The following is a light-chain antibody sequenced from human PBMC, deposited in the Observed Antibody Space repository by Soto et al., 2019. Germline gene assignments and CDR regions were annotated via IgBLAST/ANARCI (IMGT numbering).Light chain of an antibody. CDR1: QGISSY. Sequence: IQLTQSPSSLSASVGDRVTITCRASQGISSYLAWYQQKPGKAPKILIYAASTLQSGVPSRFSGSGSGTDCTITISGLQNEDGARYNCQQHNSYTLTFGGGTKVDIK. J-gene: IGKJ4*01. CDR3: QQHNSYTLT. V-gene: IGKV1-9*01. CDR2: AAS.